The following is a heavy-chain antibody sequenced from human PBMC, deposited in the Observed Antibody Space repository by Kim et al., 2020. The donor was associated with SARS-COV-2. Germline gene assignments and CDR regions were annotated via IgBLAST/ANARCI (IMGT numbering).Heavy chain of an antibody. Sequence: SETLSLTCTVSGGSISSYYWSWIRQPPGKGLEWIGYIYYSGSTNYNPSLKSRVTISVDTSKNQFSLKLSSVTAADTAVYYCARLDRDGYNWGFDYWGQGT. CDR3: ARLDRDGYNWGFDY. CDR1: GGSISSYY. V-gene: IGHV4-59*08. CDR2: IYYSGST. D-gene: IGHD5-12*01. J-gene: IGHJ4*02.